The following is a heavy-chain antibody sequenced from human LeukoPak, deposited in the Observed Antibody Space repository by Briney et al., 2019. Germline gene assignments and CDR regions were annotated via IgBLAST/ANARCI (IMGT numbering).Heavy chain of an antibody. Sequence: GASVKVSCKASGYTFTGYYMHWVRQAPGQGLEWMGWINPNSGGTNYAQKFQGRVTMTRDTSISTAYMELSRLRSDDTAVYYCARALPYYYDSSGYVLAQISYYFDYWGQGTLVTVSS. D-gene: IGHD3-22*01. CDR3: ARALPYYYDSSGYVLAQISYYFDY. V-gene: IGHV1-2*02. CDR2: INPNSGGT. CDR1: GYTFTGYY. J-gene: IGHJ4*02.